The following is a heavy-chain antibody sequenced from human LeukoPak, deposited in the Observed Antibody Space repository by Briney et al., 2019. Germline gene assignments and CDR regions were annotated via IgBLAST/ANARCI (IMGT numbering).Heavy chain of an antibody. CDR1: GGSISSSGYY. Sequence: KASETLSLACTVSGGSISSSGYYWGWIRQPPGKGLEWIGSIYYSGSTYYNPSLKSRVTISVDTSKNQFSLKLSSVTAADTAVYYCATRGFSQWPREDIDYWGQGTLVTVSS. D-gene: IGHD6-19*01. J-gene: IGHJ4*02. CDR2: IYYSGST. V-gene: IGHV4-39*01. CDR3: ATRGFSQWPREDIDY.